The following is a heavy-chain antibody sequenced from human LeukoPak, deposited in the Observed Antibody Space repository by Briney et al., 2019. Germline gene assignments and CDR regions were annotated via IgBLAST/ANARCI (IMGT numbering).Heavy chain of an antibody. J-gene: IGHJ4*02. V-gene: IGHV3-30*18. CDR2: VSQDGSNR. CDR1: GFTFSDYY. CDR3: AKDTPSPNSGFYHY. D-gene: IGHD1-26*01. Sequence: GGSLRLSCAASGFTFSDYYMSWIRQAPGKGLEWVSTVSQDGSNRYYGDSVKGRFFSSRDNSRNTVYLQMNSLRAEDTAVYFCAKDTPSPNSGFYHYWGQGTPVTVSS.